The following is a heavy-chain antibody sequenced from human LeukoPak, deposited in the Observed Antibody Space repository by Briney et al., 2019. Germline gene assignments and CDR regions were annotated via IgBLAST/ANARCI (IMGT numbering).Heavy chain of an antibody. CDR1: GGSFSGYH. Sequence: PSETLSLTCAVYGGSFSGYHWSWIRQPPGKGLEWIGEINHSGSTNYNPSLKSRVTISVDASKNQFSLKLSSVTAADTAVYYCARRGIGRWFDPWGQGTLVTVSS. D-gene: IGHD1-26*01. V-gene: IGHV4-34*01. J-gene: IGHJ5*02. CDR2: INHSGST. CDR3: ARRGIGRWFDP.